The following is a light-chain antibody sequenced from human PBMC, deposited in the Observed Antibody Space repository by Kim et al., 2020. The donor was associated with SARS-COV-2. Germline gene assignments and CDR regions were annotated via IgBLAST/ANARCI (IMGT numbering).Light chain of an antibody. CDR3: QQYNDWPPYT. V-gene: IGKV3-15*01. CDR2: GAS. Sequence: VSPGESATLSGRASQSVSTDLAWYQQKPGQAPRLLIYGASTRATDIPARFSGSGSGTEFTLTISSLQSEDFALYYCQQYNDWPPYTFGQGTKLEI. CDR1: QSVSTD. J-gene: IGKJ2*01.